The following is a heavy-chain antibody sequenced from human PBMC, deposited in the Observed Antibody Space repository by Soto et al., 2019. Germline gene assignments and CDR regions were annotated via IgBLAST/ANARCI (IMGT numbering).Heavy chain of an antibody. Sequence: EVQLVESGGGLVQPGGSLRLSCVASGFSFNTYWMSWIRQAPGKGLEWVANINEDGNKQNYVDSVRGRFTISRDNAKTSLHLLMNCLRVEDTAVYYCATPAGAPAAWGQGTLVTVSS. D-gene: IGHD2-2*01. CDR3: ATPAGAPAA. J-gene: IGHJ4*02. V-gene: IGHV3-7*01. CDR2: INEDGNKQ. CDR1: GFSFNTYW.